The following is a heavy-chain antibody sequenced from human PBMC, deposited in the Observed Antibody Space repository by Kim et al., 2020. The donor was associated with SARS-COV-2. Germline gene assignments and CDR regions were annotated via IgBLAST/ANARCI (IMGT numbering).Heavy chain of an antibody. D-gene: IGHD6-19*01. CDR1: GGSFSGYY. CDR3: ARAGSPGGSGWGDFDY. J-gene: IGHJ4*02. CDR2: INHSGST. V-gene: IGHV4-34*01. Sequence: SETLSLTCAVYGGSFSGYYWSWIRQPPGKGLEWIGEINHSGSTNYNPSLKSRVTISVDTSKNQFSLKLSSVTAADTAVYYCARAGSPGGSGWGDFDYWGQGTLVTVSS.